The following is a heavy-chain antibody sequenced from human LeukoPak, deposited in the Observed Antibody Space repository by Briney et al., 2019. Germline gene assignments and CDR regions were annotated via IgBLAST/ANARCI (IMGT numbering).Heavy chain of an antibody. V-gene: IGHV3-64D*09. D-gene: IGHD6-13*01. J-gene: IGHJ4*02. CDR3: VKGVSSWVDY. Sequence: GGSLRLSCSASGFTFSSYAMHWVRQAPGKGLEYVSAISSNGGSTYYADSVKGSFTISRDNSKNTLYLQMSSLRAEDTAVYYCVKGVSSWVDYWGQGTLVTVSS. CDR1: GFTFSSYA. CDR2: ISSNGGST.